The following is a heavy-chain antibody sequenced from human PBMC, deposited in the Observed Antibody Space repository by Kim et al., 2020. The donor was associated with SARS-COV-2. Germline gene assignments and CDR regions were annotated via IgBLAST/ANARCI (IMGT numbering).Heavy chain of an antibody. J-gene: IGHJ4*02. CDR2: VYDTGNT. Sequence: SETLSLTCIVYGGSISSSGYYWDWIRQRPGKGREGIGSVYDTGNTYYNPSLKSRVPISTETSKNQFTLNLSTVTAAATAVYYCAKHFRGTAIRFLGLFELDYWGQGILVTVSS. CDR3: AKHFRGTAIRFLGLFELDY. D-gene: IGHD2-2*02. V-gene: IGHV4-39*01. CDR1: GGSISSSGYY.